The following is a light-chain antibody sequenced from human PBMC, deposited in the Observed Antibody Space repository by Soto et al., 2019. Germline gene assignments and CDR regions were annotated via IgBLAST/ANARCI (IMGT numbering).Light chain of an antibody. CDR1: QSVSSSY. Sequence: EIVLTHSPGTLSLSPGERATLSCRASQSVSSSYLAWYQQKPGRAPRLLIYGASSRATGIPDRFSGSGSGTDFTLTISRLEPEDFAVYYCQQYGSSFTFGPGTKVDIK. CDR3: QQYGSSFT. CDR2: GAS. V-gene: IGKV3-20*01. J-gene: IGKJ3*01.